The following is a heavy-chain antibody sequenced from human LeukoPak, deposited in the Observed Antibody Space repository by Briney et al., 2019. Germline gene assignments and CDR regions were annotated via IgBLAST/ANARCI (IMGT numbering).Heavy chain of an antibody. D-gene: IGHD6-13*01. Sequence: ASVKVSCKASGYTSTGYYMHWVRQAPGQGLEWMGWINPNSGGTNYAQKFQGRVTMTRGTSISTAYMELSRLRSDDTAVYYCARAAAVRWANPNDMGYWGQGTLVTVSS. CDR1: GYTSTGYY. V-gene: IGHV1-2*02. CDR2: INPNSGGT. CDR3: ARAAAVRWANPNDMGY. J-gene: IGHJ4*02.